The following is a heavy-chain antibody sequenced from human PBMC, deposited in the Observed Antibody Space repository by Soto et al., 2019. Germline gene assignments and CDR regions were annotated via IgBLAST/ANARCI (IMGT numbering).Heavy chain of an antibody. CDR3: AKARCSSATCYVPDY. V-gene: IGHV3-23*01. J-gene: IGHJ4*02. Sequence: EVQLLQSGGGLVQPGESLRLSCAASGFSFSSYTMTWVRQAPGEGLEWVSVISGSGGSPYHADSVQGRFTISRDNPKNTLYLQMNSLRAEDTAIYYCAKARCSSATCYVPDYWGQGTLVTVSS. D-gene: IGHD2-2*01. CDR1: GFSFSSYT. CDR2: ISGSGGSP.